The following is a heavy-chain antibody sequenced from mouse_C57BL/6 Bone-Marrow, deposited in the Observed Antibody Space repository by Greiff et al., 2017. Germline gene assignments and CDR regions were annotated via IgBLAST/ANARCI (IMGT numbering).Heavy chain of an antibody. CDR3: ARWLGFDY. V-gene: IGHV1-64*01. D-gene: IGHD3-3*01. CDR2: IHPNSGST. Sequence: QVQLQQSGAELVKPGASVKLSCKASGYTFTSSWMHWVKQRPGQGLEWMGMIHPNSGSTNYNEKFKSKATLTVDKSSSTAYMQLSSLTSDDSAVYYCARWLGFDYWGQGTTLTVSS. J-gene: IGHJ2*01. CDR1: GYTFTSSW.